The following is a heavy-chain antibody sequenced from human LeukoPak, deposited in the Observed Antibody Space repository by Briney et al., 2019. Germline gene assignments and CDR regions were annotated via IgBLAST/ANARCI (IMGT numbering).Heavy chain of an antibody. J-gene: IGHJ6*02. CDR3: ARAGYYDFWSGYTPLYGMDV. Sequence: SETLSLTCTVSGASVSSASYWTWIRQPPGKGVEWIAHIYNGVNTNYNPSLKSRVTISVDTSKNQFSLKLSPVTAADTAVYYCARAGYYDFWSGYTPLYGMDVWGQGTTVTVSS. V-gene: IGHV4-61*01. D-gene: IGHD3-3*01. CDR2: IYNGVNT. CDR1: GASVSSASY.